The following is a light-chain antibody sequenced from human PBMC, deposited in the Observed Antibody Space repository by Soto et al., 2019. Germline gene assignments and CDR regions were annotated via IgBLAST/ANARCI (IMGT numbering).Light chain of an antibody. CDR2: GAS. CDR3: QQYNDWTRT. V-gene: IGKV3-15*01. Sequence: EIVLTQYPVTLSLSPGERVTLSCRASQRLTSNLAWYQQRPGQAPRLLIYGASIRATDIPARFIGSGSGTEFTLTISSLKYEDCSVYYCQQYNDWTRTFGQGTKVDIK. CDR1: QRLTSN. J-gene: IGKJ1*01.